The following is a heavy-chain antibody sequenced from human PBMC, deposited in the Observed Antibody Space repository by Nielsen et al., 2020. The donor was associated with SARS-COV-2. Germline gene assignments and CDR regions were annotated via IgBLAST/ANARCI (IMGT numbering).Heavy chain of an antibody. D-gene: IGHD3-10*01. Sequence: ASVKVSCKASGYTFSNYVINWVRQAPGQGLEWMGWMNTNTGDTMYAQDFTGRFVFSLDSSVSTAYLHISGLKPEDPAVYHCARGGIALVRGTPERFDPRFLGSLVTVSS. CDR1: GYTFSNYV. CDR2: MNTNTGDT. CDR3: ARGGIALVRGTPERFDP. J-gene: IGHJ5*02. V-gene: IGHV7-4-1*02.